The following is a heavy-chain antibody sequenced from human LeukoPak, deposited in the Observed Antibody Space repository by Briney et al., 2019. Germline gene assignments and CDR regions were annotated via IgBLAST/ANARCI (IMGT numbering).Heavy chain of an antibody. CDR3: ARREAGASSFDY. Sequence: PGGSLRLSCAASGFTFSSYAMSWVRQAPGKGLEWIGEIYHSGSTNYNPSLKSRVTISVDKSKNQFSLKLSSVTAADTAVYYCARREAGASSFDYWGQGTLVTVSS. V-gene: IGHV4-4*02. CDR2: IYHSGST. D-gene: IGHD1-26*01. J-gene: IGHJ4*02. CDR1: GFTFSSYAM.